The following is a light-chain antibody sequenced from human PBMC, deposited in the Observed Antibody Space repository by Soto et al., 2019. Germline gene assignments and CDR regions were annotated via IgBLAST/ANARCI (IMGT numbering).Light chain of an antibody. J-gene: IGKJ2*01. V-gene: IGKV3-20*01. CDR1: QSVSSNY. CDR2: GAS. Sequence: EIVLTQSPGTLSLSPGERATLSCRASQSVSSNYLAWYQQKPGQAPGLLIYGASSRATGIPDRFSGSGSGTDFTLAISRLEAEDFAVYYCQHSGAFGQGTKVEIK. CDR3: QHSGA.